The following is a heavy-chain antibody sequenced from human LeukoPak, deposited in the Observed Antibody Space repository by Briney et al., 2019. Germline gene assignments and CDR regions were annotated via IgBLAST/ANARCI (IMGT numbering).Heavy chain of an antibody. CDR1: GFTFSSYW. V-gene: IGHV3-74*01. J-gene: IGHJ4*02. Sequence: GGSLRLSCAASGFTFSSYWMHWVRQAPGKGLVWVSRINSDGSSTSYAHYVKGRFTISRDTAKNTLYLQMNSLRAEDTAVYYCARVAYGSSWYVDYWGQGTLVTVSS. CDR3: ARVAYGSSWYVDY. CDR2: INSDGSST. D-gene: IGHD6-13*01.